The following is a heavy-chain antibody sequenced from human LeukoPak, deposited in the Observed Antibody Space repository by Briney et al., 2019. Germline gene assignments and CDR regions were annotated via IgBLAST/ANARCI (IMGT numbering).Heavy chain of an antibody. CDR1: GGTFSSYA. V-gene: IGHV1-69*01. CDR3: AGATYYYGSGSYYYFDY. CDR2: IIPIFGTA. D-gene: IGHD3-10*01. J-gene: IGHJ4*02. Sequence: ASVKVSCKASGGTFSSYAISWVRQAPGQGLEWMGGIIPIFGTANYAQKFQGRVTITADESTSTAYMELSSLRSEDTAVYYCAGATYYYGSGSYYYFDYWGQGTLVTVSS.